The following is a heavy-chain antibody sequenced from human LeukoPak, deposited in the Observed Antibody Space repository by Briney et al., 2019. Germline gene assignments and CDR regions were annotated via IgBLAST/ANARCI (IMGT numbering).Heavy chain of an antibody. J-gene: IGHJ6*02. D-gene: IGHD3-10*01. CDR3: ASFASPGYYYYGMDV. Sequence: SETLSLTCAVYGGSFSGYYWSWIRQPPGKGLEWIGEINHSGSTNYNPSLKSRVTISVDTSKNQFSLKLSSVTAADTAVYYCASFASPGYYYYGMDVWGQGTTVAVSS. CDR2: INHSGST. V-gene: IGHV4-34*01. CDR1: GGSFSGYY.